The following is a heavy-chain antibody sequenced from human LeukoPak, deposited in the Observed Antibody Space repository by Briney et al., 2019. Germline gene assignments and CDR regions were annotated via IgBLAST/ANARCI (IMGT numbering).Heavy chain of an antibody. D-gene: IGHD3-10*01. CDR1: GYTFTSYD. Sequence: ASVKVSCKASGYTFTSYDINWVRQATGQGLEWMGWMNPNSGNTGYAQKFQGRVTMTRNTSISTAYMELSSLRSEDTAVYYCARSITMVRGVIIPAHYDYWGQGTLVTVSS. CDR2: MNPNSGNT. V-gene: IGHV1-8*01. CDR3: ARSITMVRGVIIPAHYDY. J-gene: IGHJ4*02.